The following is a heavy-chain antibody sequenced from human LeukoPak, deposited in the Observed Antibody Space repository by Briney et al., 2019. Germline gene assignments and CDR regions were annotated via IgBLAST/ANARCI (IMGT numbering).Heavy chain of an antibody. V-gene: IGHV4-39*01. J-gene: IGHJ3*02. CDR1: GGSISSSNYY. D-gene: IGHD3-22*01. CDR3: ARYHYYYDSSGYYRDAFDI. Sequence: TSETLSLTCTVSGGSISSSNYYWDWIRQPPGKGLEWIGSIYYSGSTYYNPSLKSRVTTSVDTSKNQFSLKLSSVTAADTAVYYCARYHYYYDSSGYYRDAFDIWGQGTMVTVSS. CDR2: IYYSGST.